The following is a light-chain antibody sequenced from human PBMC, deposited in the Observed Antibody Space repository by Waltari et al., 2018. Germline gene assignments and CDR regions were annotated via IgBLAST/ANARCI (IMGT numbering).Light chain of an antibody. Sequence: QSVLTQPPSASGTPGQRVTISCSGSRYNIGSNTVNCYQLLPGTAPKLRMSRNSERPAVVPDRFSGSNSGASASLAISELQSEDEADYYCATWDDTLNGLVFGGGTKLTVL. V-gene: IGLV1-44*01. CDR2: RNS. J-gene: IGLJ2*01. CDR3: ATWDDTLNGLV. CDR1: RYNIGSNT.